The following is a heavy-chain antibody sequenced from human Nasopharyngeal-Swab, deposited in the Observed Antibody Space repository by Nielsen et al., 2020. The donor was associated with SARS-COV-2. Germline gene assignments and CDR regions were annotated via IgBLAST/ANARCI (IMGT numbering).Heavy chain of an antibody. V-gene: IGHV6-1*01. CDR1: GDSVSNDRAA. J-gene: IGHJ3*01. CDR3: ARIQQQLPGIV. D-gene: IGHD6-13*01. CDR2: TWYRSKWNY. Sequence: SQILSLTCAISGDSVSNDRAAWSWIRQSPSRGLEWLGRTWYRSKWNYDYATSPSGRLTVSPDTAKNQFSLHLNSVTPDDTAVYYCARIQQQLPGIVWGQGTMVIVSS.